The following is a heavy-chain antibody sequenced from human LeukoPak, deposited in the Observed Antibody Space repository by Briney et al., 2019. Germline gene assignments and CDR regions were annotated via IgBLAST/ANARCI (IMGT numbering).Heavy chain of an antibody. CDR1: GFMFSNYW. Sequence: GGSLRLSCGASGFMFSNYWITWVRQAPGKGLEWVANIKREGSEKHYVESVKGRLTISRDNAKNLLYLQMNSLRAEDTAVYYCARLPADDSVFDHWGQGSLVTVSS. J-gene: IGHJ4*02. CDR3: ARLPADDSVFDH. D-gene: IGHD2-15*01. V-gene: IGHV3-7*01. CDR2: IKREGSEK.